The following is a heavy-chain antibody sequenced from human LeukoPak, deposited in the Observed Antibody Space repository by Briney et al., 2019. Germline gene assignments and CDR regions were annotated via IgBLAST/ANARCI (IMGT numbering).Heavy chain of an antibody. D-gene: IGHD5-12*01. CDR3: ARTSGPEVVDY. CDR1: GYTFTSYD. V-gene: IGHV1-8*03. Sequence: ASVKVSCKASGYTFTSYDINWVRQATGQGLEWMGWMNPNSGNTGYAQKFQGRVTITRNTSISTAYMELSSLRSDDTAVYYCARTSGPEVVDYWGQGTLVTVSS. CDR2: MNPNSGNT. J-gene: IGHJ4*02.